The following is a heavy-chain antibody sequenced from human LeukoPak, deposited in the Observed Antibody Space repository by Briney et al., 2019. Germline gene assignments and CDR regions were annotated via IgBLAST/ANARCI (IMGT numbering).Heavy chain of an antibody. D-gene: IGHD2-21*02. CDR1: GYSISSGYY. Sequence: SETLSLTCAVSGYSISSGYYWGWIRQPPGKGLEWIGSIYHSGSTYYNPSLKSRVTISVDTSKNQFSLKLSSVTAADTAAYYCARAVGGYCGGDCPDIWGQGTMVTVSS. V-gene: IGHV4-38-2*01. CDR2: IYHSGST. CDR3: ARAVGGYCGGDCPDI. J-gene: IGHJ3*02.